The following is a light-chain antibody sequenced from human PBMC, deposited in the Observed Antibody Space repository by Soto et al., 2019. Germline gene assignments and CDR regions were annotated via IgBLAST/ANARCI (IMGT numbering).Light chain of an antibody. CDR1: QGIKSF. Sequence: IHLTQSPSFLSASVGDRFTITCRASQGIKSFLAWFQQKPGKAPNLLISAASTLQSGVPSRFSGSGSGTEFTLTISGLQPEDVATYYCQQLNSYPLTFGGGTKVDIK. CDR2: AAS. CDR3: QQLNSYPLT. V-gene: IGKV1-9*01. J-gene: IGKJ4*01.